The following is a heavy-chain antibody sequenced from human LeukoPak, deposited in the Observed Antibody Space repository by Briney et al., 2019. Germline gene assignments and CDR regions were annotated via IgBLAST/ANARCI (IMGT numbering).Heavy chain of an antibody. D-gene: IGHD3-10*01. CDR2: IYYLDAT. J-gene: IGHJ4*02. CDR3: ARLNYYDSGSLTYSFDY. V-gene: IGHV4-31*03. Sequence: SQTLSLTCTVSGTSISSSTYYYWSWIRQHPGEAPEWMGYIYYLDATYYNPSLKSRGSISVAASENQFSLKLTSVTAADTAVYYCARLNYYDSGSLTYSFDYWGQGTLVTVSP. CDR1: GTSISSSTYYY.